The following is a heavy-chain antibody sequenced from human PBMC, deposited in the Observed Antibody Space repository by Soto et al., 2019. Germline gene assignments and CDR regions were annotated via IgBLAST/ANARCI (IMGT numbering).Heavy chain of an antibody. CDR3: ARAGITIFGVAPYAFDI. Sequence: SQTLSLTCAISGDSVSSNSAAWNWIRQSPSRGLEWLGRTYYRSKWYNDYAVSVKSRITINPDTSKNQFSLQLNSVTPEDTAVNYCARAGITIFGVAPYAFDIWGQGTMVTVSS. CDR2: TYYRSKWYN. V-gene: IGHV6-1*01. CDR1: GDSVSSNSAA. J-gene: IGHJ3*02. D-gene: IGHD3-3*01.